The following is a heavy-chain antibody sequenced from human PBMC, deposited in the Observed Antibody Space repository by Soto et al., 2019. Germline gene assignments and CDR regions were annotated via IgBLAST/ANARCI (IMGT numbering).Heavy chain of an antibody. CDR1: GFTFSASS. V-gene: IGHV3-48*01. J-gene: IGHJ4*02. D-gene: IGHD6-19*01. Sequence: EVHLVESGGGLVQSGGSLRLSCAASGFTFSASSMNWVRQAPGKGLEWVSYISSTGSTIYYADSEGGRFTIARDNAKNTPYLQMDSLRADDPAVYYCASVGLGHGWYTSADWGQGTLVTVSS. CDR3: ASVGLGHGWYTSAD. CDR2: ISSTGSTI.